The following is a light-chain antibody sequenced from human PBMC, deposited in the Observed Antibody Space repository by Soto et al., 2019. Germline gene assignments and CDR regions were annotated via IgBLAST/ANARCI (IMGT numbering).Light chain of an antibody. CDR2: GAS. V-gene: IGKV3-15*01. J-gene: IGKJ1*01. CDR3: QQSYSTPWT. CDR1: QSVASN. Sequence: EIVMTQSPASLSVSPGDGATLSCRASQSVASNVAWYQQKPGQGPRLLIHGASTRAVGVPARFSGSGSGTDFTLTIDSLQPEDFATYYCQQSYSTPWTFGQGTKVEIK.